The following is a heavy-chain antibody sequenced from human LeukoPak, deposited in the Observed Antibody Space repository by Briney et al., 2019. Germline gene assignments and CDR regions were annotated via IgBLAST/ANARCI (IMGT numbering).Heavy chain of an antibody. Sequence: GGSLRLSCAASGFTVSSSYMSWVRQAPGKGLEWVSIIYSGGSTYYADSVKGRFTISRDNSKNTLYLQMNGLRAEDTAVYYCARCSSSSGWYGGYWGQGTLVTVSS. CDR1: GFTVSSSY. V-gene: IGHV3-53*01. J-gene: IGHJ4*02. CDR3: ARCSSSSGWYGGY. CDR2: IYSGGST. D-gene: IGHD6-19*01.